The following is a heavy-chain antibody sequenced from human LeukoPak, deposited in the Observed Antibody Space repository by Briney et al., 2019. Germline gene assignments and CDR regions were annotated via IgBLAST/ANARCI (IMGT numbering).Heavy chain of an antibody. Sequence: GGSLRLSCAASGFTFSSYAMSWVRQAPGKGLEWVSAISGSGGSTYYADSVKGRFTISRDNSKNTLYLQMNSLRAEDTAVYYCAKDNYDILTGYRPFDYWGQGTLVTVSS. CDR3: AKDNYDILTGYRPFDY. J-gene: IGHJ4*02. CDR2: ISGSGGST. V-gene: IGHV3-23*01. D-gene: IGHD3-9*01. CDR1: GFTFSSYA.